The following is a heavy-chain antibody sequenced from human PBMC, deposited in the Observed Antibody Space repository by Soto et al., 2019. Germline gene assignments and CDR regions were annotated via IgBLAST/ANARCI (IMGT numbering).Heavy chain of an antibody. CDR2: IYRTGST. J-gene: IGHJ4*02. Sequence: SETLSLTCNVSGGSFTSNNWWTWVRQPPGQGLEWIGEIYRTGSTNYNPSLKSRVTISLDKSENQFSLKVTSLTAADTAVYYCASRDPGTSVDYWGQGTLVTVSS. CDR3: ASRDPGTSVDY. D-gene: IGHD1-7*01. CDR1: GGSFTSNNW. V-gene: IGHV4-4*02.